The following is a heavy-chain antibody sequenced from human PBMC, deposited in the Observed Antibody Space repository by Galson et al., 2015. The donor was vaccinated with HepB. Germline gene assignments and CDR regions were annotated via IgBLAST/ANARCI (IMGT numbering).Heavy chain of an antibody. CDR2: MFHSGNT. J-gene: IGHJ4*02. D-gene: IGHD2-15*01. Sequence: LSLTCTVSGGSISSGGFYWSWIRQPPGKGLEWIGYMFHSGNTYYNPSLKSRISISVDRSKNQFSLKLNSVTAADTAVYFCARTVPTVTPYFDNWGQGTLVTVSS. CDR1: GGSISSGGFY. V-gene: IGHV4-30-2*01. CDR3: ARTVPTVTPYFDN.